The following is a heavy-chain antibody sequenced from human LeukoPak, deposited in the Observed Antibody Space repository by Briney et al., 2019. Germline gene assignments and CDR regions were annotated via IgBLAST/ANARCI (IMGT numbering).Heavy chain of an antibody. CDR3: ARGGGLDV. V-gene: IGHV3-7*03. Sequence: PGGSLRLSCAASGFTFSYYNMNWVRQAPGKGLEWVASINHNGNVNYYVDSVKGRFTISRDNAKNSLYLQMSNLRAEDTAVYFCARGGGLDVWGQGATVTVSS. D-gene: IGHD3-16*01. J-gene: IGHJ6*02. CDR1: GFTFSYYN. CDR2: INHNGNVN.